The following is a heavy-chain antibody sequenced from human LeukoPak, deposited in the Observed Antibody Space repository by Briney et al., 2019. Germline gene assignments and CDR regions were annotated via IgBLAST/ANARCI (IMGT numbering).Heavy chain of an antibody. Sequence: SETLSLTCTVSGGSISSGGYYWSWIRQHPGKGLEWIGYIYYSGSTYYNPSLKSRVTISVDTSKNQFSLKLSSVTAADTAVYYSARRVTMIVVAPPLVWFDPWGQGTLVTVSS. CDR2: IYYSGST. CDR3: ARRVTMIVVAPPLVWFDP. CDR1: GGSISSGGYY. D-gene: IGHD3-22*01. J-gene: IGHJ5*02. V-gene: IGHV4-31*03.